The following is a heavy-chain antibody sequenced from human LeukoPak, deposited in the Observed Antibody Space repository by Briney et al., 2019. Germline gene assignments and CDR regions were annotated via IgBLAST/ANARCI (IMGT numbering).Heavy chain of an antibody. J-gene: IGHJ4*02. Sequence: SETLSLTCTVSGGSISSSSYYWGWIRQPPGKGLEWIGSIYYSGSTYYNPSLKSRVTISVDTSKNQFSLKLSSVTAADTAVYYCARATSLYYYDSSGYEEPYYFDYWGQGTLVTVSS. CDR1: GGSISSSSYY. D-gene: IGHD3-22*01. V-gene: IGHV4-39*07. CDR2: IYYSGST. CDR3: ARATSLYYYDSSGYEEPYYFDY.